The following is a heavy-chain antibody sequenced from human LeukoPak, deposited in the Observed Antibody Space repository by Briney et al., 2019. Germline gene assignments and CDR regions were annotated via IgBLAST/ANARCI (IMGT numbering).Heavy chain of an antibody. CDR3: ARDSGTTGEVKFDP. Sequence: SETLSLTCAVSGGSLHSYWSWRRQPAGKGLEWIGRISGSGTITYNPALQSRLTISIDTSKNQFSLKLMSVTAADTAVYYCARDSGTTGEVKFDPWGQGTLVTVFS. J-gene: IGHJ5*02. CDR2: ISGSGTI. CDR1: GGSLHSY. V-gene: IGHV4-4*07. D-gene: IGHD3-10*01.